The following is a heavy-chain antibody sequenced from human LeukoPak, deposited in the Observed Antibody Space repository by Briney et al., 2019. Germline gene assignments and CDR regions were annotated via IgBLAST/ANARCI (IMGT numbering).Heavy chain of an antibody. J-gene: IGHJ4*02. CDR2: ISWNSGSI. CDR3: AKDQYYDFWSGPLDY. Sequence: GRSLRLSCAASGFIFDDYAMHWVRQAPGKGLEWVSGISWNSGSIAYADSVKGRFTISRDTAKNSLCLQMNSLRTEDTALYYCAKDQYYDFWSGPLDYWGQGTPITVSS. V-gene: IGHV3-9*01. CDR1: GFIFDDYA. D-gene: IGHD3-3*01.